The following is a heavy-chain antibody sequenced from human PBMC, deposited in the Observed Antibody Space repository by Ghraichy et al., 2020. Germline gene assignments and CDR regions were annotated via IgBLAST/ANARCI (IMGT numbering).Heavy chain of an antibody. CDR1: GYTFTSYG. CDR3: ARESVQGIVTSNYWNGMDV. CDR2: ISAYNGNT. V-gene: IGHV1-18*01. D-gene: IGHD4-11*01. Sequence: ASVKVSCKASGYTFTSYGISWVRQAPGQGLEWLGWISAYNGNTKYARKVQGRVTMSTDTSTTTAYMELRSLRSDDTGVYYCARESVQGIVTSNYWNGMDVWGQGTTVTVSS. J-gene: IGHJ6*02.